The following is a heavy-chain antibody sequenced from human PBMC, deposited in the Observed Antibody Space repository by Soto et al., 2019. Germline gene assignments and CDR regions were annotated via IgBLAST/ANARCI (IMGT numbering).Heavy chain of an antibody. J-gene: IGHJ5*02. CDR2: IYHSGST. CDR1: GGSISSSNW. V-gene: IGHV4-4*02. Sequence: TSETLSLTCAVSGGSISSSNWWSWVRQPPGKGLEWIGEIYHSGSTNYNPSLKSRVTISVDKSKNQFSLKLSSVTAADTAVYYCARRVAAAGYWFDPWGQGTLVTVSS. D-gene: IGHD6-13*01. CDR3: ARRVAAAGYWFDP.